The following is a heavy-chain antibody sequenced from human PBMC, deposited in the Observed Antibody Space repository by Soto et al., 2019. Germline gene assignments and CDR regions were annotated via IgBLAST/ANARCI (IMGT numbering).Heavy chain of an antibody. V-gene: IGHV3-30-3*01. J-gene: IGHJ6*02. D-gene: IGHD2-21*02. Sequence: PGGSLRLSCAASGFTFSSYNMEWVRQAPGKGLEWVTVISFDGSNKYYADSVKGRFTISRDNSKNTLYLQMNSLRAEDTAVYYCAREVVTFYYPYGMDVWGQGTTVTVSS. CDR3: AREVVTFYYPYGMDV. CDR1: GFTFSSYN. CDR2: ISFDGSNK.